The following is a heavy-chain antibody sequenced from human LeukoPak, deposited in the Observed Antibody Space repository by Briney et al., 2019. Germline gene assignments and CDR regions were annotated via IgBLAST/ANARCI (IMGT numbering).Heavy chain of an antibody. Sequence: ASVKVSCKASGYTFTSYYMHWVRQAPGQGLEWMGIINPSGGSTSYAQKFQGRVTMTRDTSISTAYMELSRLRSDDTAVYYCATPASEGIFDYWGQGTLVTVSS. CDR2: INPSGGST. CDR3: ATPASEGIFDY. J-gene: IGHJ4*02. V-gene: IGHV1-46*01. D-gene: IGHD2-15*01. CDR1: GYTFTSYY.